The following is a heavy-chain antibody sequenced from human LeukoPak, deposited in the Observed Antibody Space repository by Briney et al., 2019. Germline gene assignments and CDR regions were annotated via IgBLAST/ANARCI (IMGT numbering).Heavy chain of an antibody. V-gene: IGHV4-59*12. D-gene: IGHD3-22*01. CDR2: IYYSGST. Sequence: SETLSPTCTVSGGSISSYYWSWIRQPPGKGLEWIGYIYYSGSTNYNPSLKSRVTISVDKSKNQFSLKLSSVTAADTAVYYCASFGSYYYDSSGYYPRNNDAFDIWGQGTMVTVSS. CDR3: ASFGSYYYDSSGYYPRNNDAFDI. J-gene: IGHJ3*02. CDR1: GGSISSYY.